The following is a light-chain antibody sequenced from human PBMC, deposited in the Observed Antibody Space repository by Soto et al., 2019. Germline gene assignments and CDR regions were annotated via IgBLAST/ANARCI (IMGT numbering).Light chain of an antibody. Sequence: EIVLTQSPGTLSLSPVERATLSCRASQSVSSSYLAWYQQKPGQAPRLLIYGASSRATGIPDRFSGSGSGTDFTLTISRLEPEDFAVYYCQQYNNWPRTFGQGTKVDIK. V-gene: IGKV3-20*01. CDR3: QQYNNWPRT. CDR2: GAS. CDR1: QSVSSSY. J-gene: IGKJ1*01.